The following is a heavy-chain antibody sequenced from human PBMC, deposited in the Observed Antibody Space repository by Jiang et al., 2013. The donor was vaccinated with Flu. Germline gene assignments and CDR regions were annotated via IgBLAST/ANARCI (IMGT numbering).Heavy chain of an antibody. V-gene: IGHV1-46*01. CDR1: FTIYY. Sequence: FTIYYDTTGCDRPLDKGLSGSGSINPSGDITTYAQRFQGRVAMTIDTSTSTXFLELSSLRVDDTAVYYCVRGLAHCGGGSCSIWGQGTLVTVSS. CDR3: VRGLAHCGGGSCSI. CDR2: INPSGDIT. D-gene: IGHD2-15*01. J-gene: IGHJ4*02.